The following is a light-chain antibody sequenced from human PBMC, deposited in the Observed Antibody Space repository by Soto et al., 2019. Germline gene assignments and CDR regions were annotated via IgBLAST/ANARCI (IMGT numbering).Light chain of an antibody. V-gene: IGKV3-20*01. CDR3: PQYGSSPLT. Sequence: EIVLTQSPGTLSLSPGERATLSCRASQSVSSSYLAWYQQKPGQAPSLLIYGASSRATGIPDRFSGSGSGTDFTLTISRLEPEDFAVYYCPQYGSSPLTFGGGSKVEIK. J-gene: IGKJ4*01. CDR1: QSVSSSY. CDR2: GAS.